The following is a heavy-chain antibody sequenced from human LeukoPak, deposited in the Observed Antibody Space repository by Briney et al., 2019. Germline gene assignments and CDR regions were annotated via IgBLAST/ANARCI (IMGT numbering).Heavy chain of an antibody. CDR1: GFTVRSFY. V-gene: IGHV3-66*01. J-gene: IGHJ4*02. Sequence: GGSLRLSCAASGFTVRSFYMSWVRQAPRKRLEWVSVLYTGGETYYAESVKGRIILYRDNSKTTLNLQMNSPRAEDTAIYYCARVNTGYNSAWGRDFDYWGQGSLVTVSS. CDR3: ARVNTGYNSAWGRDFDY. CDR2: LYTGGET. D-gene: IGHD6-19*01.